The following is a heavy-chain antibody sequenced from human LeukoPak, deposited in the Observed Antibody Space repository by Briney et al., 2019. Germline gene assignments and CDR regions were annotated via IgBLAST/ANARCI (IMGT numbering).Heavy chain of an antibody. V-gene: IGHV4-34*01. CDR2: INHSGST. J-gene: IGHJ4*02. D-gene: IGHD3-22*01. Sequence: SETLSLTCAVYGGSFSGYYWSWIRQPPGKGLEWIGEINHSGSTNYNPSLKSRVTISVDTSKNQFSLKLSSVTAADTAVYYCARLAPWSLYYYDSSGYSFWGQGTLVTVSS. CDR1: GGSFSGYY. CDR3: ARLAPWSLYYYDSSGYSF.